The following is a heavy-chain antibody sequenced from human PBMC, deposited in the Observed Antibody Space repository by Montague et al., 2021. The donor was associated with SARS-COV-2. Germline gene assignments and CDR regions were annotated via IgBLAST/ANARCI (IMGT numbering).Heavy chain of an antibody. CDR1: GDSDAIDKPA. Sequence: CAISGDSDAIDKPACRWDEQSPEIQLEGLGIRCYRSKWYNDYAVSVKGRITINPDTSKNQISLQLNSVTPEDTAVYYCARTSASSDYWGQGTLVTVSS. V-gene: IGHV6-1*01. CDR2: RCYRSKWYN. J-gene: IGHJ4*02. CDR3: ARTSASSDY. D-gene: IGHD1-26*01.